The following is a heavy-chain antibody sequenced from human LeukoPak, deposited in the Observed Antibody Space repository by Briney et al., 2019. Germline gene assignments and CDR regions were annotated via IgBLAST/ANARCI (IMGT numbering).Heavy chain of an antibody. CDR2: IISILGIA. D-gene: IGHD5-12*01. J-gene: IGHJ4*02. CDR3: ARDYGGYGIDY. CDR1: GGTFSSYA. Sequence: GSSVKVSCKASGGTFSSYAISWVRQAPGQGLEWMGRIISILGIANYAQKFQGRVTITADKSTSTAYMELSSLRSEDTAVYYCARDYGGYGIDYWGQGTLVTVSS. V-gene: IGHV1-69*04.